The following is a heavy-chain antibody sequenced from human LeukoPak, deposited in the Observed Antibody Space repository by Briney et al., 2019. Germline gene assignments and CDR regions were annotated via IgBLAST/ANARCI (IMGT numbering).Heavy chain of an antibody. CDR3: ARGYCSSTSCYTSNAFDI. CDR2: INAGNGDT. J-gene: IGHJ3*02. D-gene: IGHD2-2*02. V-gene: IGHV1-3*01. CDR1: GYTFTSYA. Sequence: ASVKVSCKASGYTFTSYAMHWVRQAPGQRLEWMGWINAGNGDTKYSQKFQGRVTITSDTSASTAYMELSSLRSEDTAVYYCARGYCSSTSCYTSNAFDIWGQGTMVTVSS.